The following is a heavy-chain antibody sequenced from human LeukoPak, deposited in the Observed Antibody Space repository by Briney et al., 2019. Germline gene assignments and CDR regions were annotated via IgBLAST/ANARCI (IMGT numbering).Heavy chain of an antibody. D-gene: IGHD5-12*01. CDR3: AREKKSPSGYEPDYYYYGMDV. CDR1: GYTFTSYA. Sequence: GASVKVSCKASGYTFTSYAMHWVRQAPGQRLEWMGWINAGNGNTKYSQKFQGRVTITADKSTSTAYMELSSLRSEDTAVYYCAREKKSPSGYEPDYYYYGMDVWGQGTTVTVSS. J-gene: IGHJ6*02. V-gene: IGHV1-3*01. CDR2: INAGNGNT.